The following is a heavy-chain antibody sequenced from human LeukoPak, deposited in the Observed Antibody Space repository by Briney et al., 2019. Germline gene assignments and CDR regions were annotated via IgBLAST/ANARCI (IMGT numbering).Heavy chain of an antibody. CDR3: ASHTMVRGVIGPFDI. D-gene: IGHD3-10*01. Sequence: GESLKISCMGSGYSFTSYWIGWVRHMPGKGLEWMGIIYPGDSDTRYSPSFQGQVTISADKSINTAYLQLSSLKASDTAMYFCASHTMVRGVIGPFDIWGQGTMVTVSS. J-gene: IGHJ3*02. CDR1: GYSFTSYW. V-gene: IGHV5-51*01. CDR2: IYPGDSDT.